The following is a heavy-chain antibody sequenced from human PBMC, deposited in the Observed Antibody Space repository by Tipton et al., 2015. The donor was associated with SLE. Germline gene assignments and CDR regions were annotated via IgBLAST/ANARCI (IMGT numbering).Heavy chain of an antibody. CDR1: GFTVSSNY. D-gene: IGHD2-15*01. J-gene: IGHJ6*03. CDR3: ARTPGNYYYMDV. Sequence: SLRLSCAASGFTVSSNYMSWVRQAPGKGLEWVSVIYSGGSTYYADSVKGRFTISRDNSKNTLYLQMNSLRAEDTAVYYCARTPGNYYYMDVWGKGTTVTVSS. V-gene: IGHV3-66*01. CDR2: IYSGGST.